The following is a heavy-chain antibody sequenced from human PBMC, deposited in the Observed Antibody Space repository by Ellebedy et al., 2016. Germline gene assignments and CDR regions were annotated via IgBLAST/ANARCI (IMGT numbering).Heavy chain of an antibody. CDR3: ARDVFVGATERFPFDP. CDR2: ISYDGSNK. V-gene: IGHV3-30*03. D-gene: IGHD1-26*01. Sequence: GGSLRLSXAASGFTFSSYAMSWVRQAPGKGLEWVAVISYDGSNKYYADSVKGRFTISRDNAKNSLYLQMNSLRAEDTAVYYCARDVFVGATERFPFDPWGQGTLVTVSS. CDR1: GFTFSSYA. J-gene: IGHJ5*02.